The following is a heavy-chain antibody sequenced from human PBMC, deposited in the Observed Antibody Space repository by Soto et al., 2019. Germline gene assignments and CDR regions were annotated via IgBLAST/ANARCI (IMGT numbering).Heavy chain of an antibody. Sequence: QVQLVQSGAEVKKPGSSVKGSCKASGGTFSSYAISWVRQAPGQGLEWMGGIIPICGAVNYAQKFQGRVKITAEDSTSTAYNQVRRLRHKETGVYYCASWSGWRSYNRVGYYDYGMHIWGQGTTVTVSS. CDR1: GGTFSSYA. D-gene: IGHD3-16*01. J-gene: IGHJ6*02. CDR2: IIPICGAV. CDR3: ASWSGWRSYNRVGYYDYGMHI. V-gene: IGHV1-69*01.